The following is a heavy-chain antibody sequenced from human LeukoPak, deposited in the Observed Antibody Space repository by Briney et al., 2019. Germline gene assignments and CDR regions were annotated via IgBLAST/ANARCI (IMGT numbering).Heavy chain of an antibody. V-gene: IGHV3-23*01. CDR1: GFSFRNYV. J-gene: IGHJ1*01. Sequence: PGGSLRLSCLGSGFSFRNYVMNWVRQARGKGLEWLATIYGSGVSISYADSVKGRFTISRDNSNNTLYLQMNSLRAEDTAIYYCAKDLGWELPAEAFWGQGTLVTVSA. CDR2: IYGSGVSI. CDR3: AKDLGWELPAEAF. D-gene: IGHD1-26*01.